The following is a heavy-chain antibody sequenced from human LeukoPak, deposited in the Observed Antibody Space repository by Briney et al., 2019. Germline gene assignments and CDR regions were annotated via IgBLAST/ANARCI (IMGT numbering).Heavy chain of an antibody. CDR2: IYYSGST. D-gene: IGHD6-13*01. CDR3: AREARYSSLVEWDY. CDR1: GGSISSGDYY. J-gene: IGHJ4*02. Sequence: SQTLSLTCTVSGGSISSGDYYWGWIRQPPGRGLEWIVYIYYSGSTYYNPSLKSRVTISVDTSKNQFSLKLSSVTAADTAVYYCAREARYSSLVEWDYWGQGTLVTVSS. V-gene: IGHV4-30-4*01.